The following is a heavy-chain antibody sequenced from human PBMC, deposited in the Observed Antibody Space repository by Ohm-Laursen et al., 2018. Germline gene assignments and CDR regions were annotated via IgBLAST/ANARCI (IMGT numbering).Heavy chain of an antibody. D-gene: IGHD3-22*01. CDR3: AKDRSSVPPGHYGMDV. CDR1: GFTFDDYA. CDR2: ISWNSGSI. J-gene: IGHJ6*02. V-gene: IGHV3-9*01. Sequence: SLRLSCAASGFTFDDYAMHWVRQAPGKGLEWVLGISWNSGSIGYADSVKGRFTISRDNAKNSLYLQMNSLRAEDTALYYCAKDRSSVPPGHYGMDVWGQGTTVTVSS.